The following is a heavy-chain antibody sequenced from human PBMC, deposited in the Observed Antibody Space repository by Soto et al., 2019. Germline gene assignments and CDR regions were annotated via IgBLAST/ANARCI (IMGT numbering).Heavy chain of an antibody. J-gene: IGHJ4*02. Sequence: ASVKVSCKASGYTFTSYGISWVRQAPGQGLEWMGWISAYNGNTNYAQKLQGRVTMTTDTSTSTAYMELRSLRSDDTAVYYCARDSRIAVAGAYDYWGQGTLVTAPQ. D-gene: IGHD6-19*01. CDR1: GYTFTSYG. V-gene: IGHV1-18*04. CDR3: ARDSRIAVAGAYDY. CDR2: ISAYNGNT.